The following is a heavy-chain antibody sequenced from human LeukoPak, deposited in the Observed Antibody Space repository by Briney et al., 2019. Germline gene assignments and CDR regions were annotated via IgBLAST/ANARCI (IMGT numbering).Heavy chain of an antibody. J-gene: IGHJ1*01. V-gene: IGHV3-53*01. Sequence: PGGSLRLSCAASGFTVSSNDMSWVRQAPGKGLEWVSVIYSGGSPYYADSVKGRFTISRDNSKNTLYLQMNSLRAEDTAVYYCAKGPYDILTRRAAKYFQHWGQGTLVTVSS. CDR3: AKGPYDILTRRAAKYFQH. D-gene: IGHD3-9*01. CDR1: GFTVSSND. CDR2: IYSGGSP.